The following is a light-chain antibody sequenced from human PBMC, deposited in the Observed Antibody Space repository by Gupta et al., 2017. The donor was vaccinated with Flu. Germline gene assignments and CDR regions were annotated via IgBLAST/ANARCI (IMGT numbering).Light chain of an antibody. CDR2: GAS. CDR1: QDISSN. V-gene: IGKV3-15*01. J-gene: IGKJ1*01. CDR3: QQYNNWPRT. Sequence: ILMTQSPASLSVSPGDRATLSCRASQDISSNLAWYQQKPGKAPRLLIYGASTRSTGIPARFSGSGSGTEFTLTISSLESEDFAVYYCQQYNNWPRTFGQGTKVEIK.